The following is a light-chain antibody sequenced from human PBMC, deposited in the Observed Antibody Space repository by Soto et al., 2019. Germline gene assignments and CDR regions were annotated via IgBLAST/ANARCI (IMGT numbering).Light chain of an antibody. CDR2: DAS. CDR1: QSVNSN. Sequence: EIVMTQSPATLSVPPGERATLSCRASQSVNSNLARYRQKPGQAPRLLISDASTRATGVPARFNGSGSGTESALAFSSMQSEDSGIYYWQQYNVWPPLTFGGVTKVEIK. CDR3: QQYNVWPPLT. J-gene: IGKJ4*01. V-gene: IGKV3-15*01.